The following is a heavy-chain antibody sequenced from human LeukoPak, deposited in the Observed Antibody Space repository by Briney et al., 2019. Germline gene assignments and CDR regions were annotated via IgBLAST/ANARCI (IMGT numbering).Heavy chain of an antibody. CDR2: IIPIFGTA. CDR3: ASLTAVWFYFDF. D-gene: IGHD3-16*01. J-gene: IGHJ4*02. V-gene: IGHV1-69*01. Sequence: GGIIPIFGTANYAQKFQGRVTITADESTSTAYMELSSLRSEDTAVYYCASLTAVWFYFDFWGQGTLVTVSS.